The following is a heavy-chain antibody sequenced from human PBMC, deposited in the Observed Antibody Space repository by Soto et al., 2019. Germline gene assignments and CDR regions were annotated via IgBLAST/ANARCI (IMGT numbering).Heavy chain of an antibody. CDR2: IWFDGSNK. CDR3: ARDLSGPLDC. J-gene: IGHJ4*02. D-gene: IGHD3-16*02. Sequence: QVQLVESGGSVVQPGKSLRLSCAASGFTFSNYGMQWVRQAPGKGLEWLALIWFDGSNKFYADSVKGRFTISRDTSKNTLYLQMNSLRAEDTAIYYCARDLSGPLDCWGQGTLVTVSS. V-gene: IGHV3-33*01. CDR1: GFTFSNYG.